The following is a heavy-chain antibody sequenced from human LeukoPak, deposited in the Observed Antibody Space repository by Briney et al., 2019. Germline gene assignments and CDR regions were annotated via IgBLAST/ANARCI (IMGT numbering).Heavy chain of an antibody. J-gene: IGHJ4*02. V-gene: IGHV4-34*01. CDR3: ARGQYCSTTTCYSARRYFDF. D-gene: IGHD2-2*01. CDR2: NDSGST. Sequence: NDSGSTNSNSSLRSRVVISLDTSKNQFSLRLTSVTAADTAVYYCARGQYCSTTTCYSARRYFDFWGQGTLVTVSS.